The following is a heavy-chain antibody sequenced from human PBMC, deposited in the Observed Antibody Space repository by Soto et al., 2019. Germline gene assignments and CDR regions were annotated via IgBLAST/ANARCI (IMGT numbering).Heavy chain of an antibody. Sequence: GGSQRLSWAASGFTFSDYYMSWIRQAPGKGLEWVSYISSSGSTIYYADSVKGRFTISRDNAKNSLYLQMNSLRAEDTAVYYCASLYGSGSYFGYYYDMDVWGQGTTVTVSS. CDR2: ISSSGSTI. CDR1: GFTFSDYY. CDR3: ASLYGSGSYFGYYYDMDV. J-gene: IGHJ6*02. V-gene: IGHV3-11*01. D-gene: IGHD3-10*01.